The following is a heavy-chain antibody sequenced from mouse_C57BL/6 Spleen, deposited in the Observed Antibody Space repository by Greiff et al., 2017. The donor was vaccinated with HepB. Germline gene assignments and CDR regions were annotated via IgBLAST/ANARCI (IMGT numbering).Heavy chain of an antibody. CDR2: IRNKANGYTT. V-gene: IGHV7-3*01. Sequence: EVHLVESGGGLVQPGGSLSLSCAASGFTFTDYYMSWVRQPPGKALEWLGFIRNKANGYTTEYSASVKGRFTISRDNSQSILYLQMNALRAEDSATYYCARGLLLHYFDYWGQGTTLTVSS. D-gene: IGHD2-3*01. CDR3: ARGLLLHYFDY. J-gene: IGHJ2*01. CDR1: GFTFTDYY.